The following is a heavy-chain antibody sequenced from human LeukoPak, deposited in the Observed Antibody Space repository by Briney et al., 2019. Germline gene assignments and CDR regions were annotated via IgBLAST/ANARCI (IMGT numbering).Heavy chain of an antibody. V-gene: IGHV4-34*01. CDR2: INHSGST. D-gene: IGHD3-22*01. Sequence: SETLSLTCAVYGGSFSGYYWSWIRQPPGKGLEWIGEINHSGSTNYNPSLKSRVTISVDTSKNQFSLKLSSVTAADTAVYCCARQGRDYYDSSGYYPYWGQGTLVTVSS. CDR1: GGSFSGYY. CDR3: ARQGRDYYDSSGYYPY. J-gene: IGHJ4*02.